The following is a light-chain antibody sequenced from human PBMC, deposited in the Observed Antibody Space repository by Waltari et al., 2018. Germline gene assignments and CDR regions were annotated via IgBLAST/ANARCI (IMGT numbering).Light chain of an antibody. CDR1: SSYVGGFNF. J-gene: IGLJ3*02. CDR3: SSYSSTNTVV. CDR2: DVT. V-gene: IGLV2-14*03. Sequence: QSALTQPASVSGSPGQSVTISCTGTSSYVGGFNFLPWYQQHPGSAPKLMIYDVTPRPSGVSTRFSGSKSGDTASLTISGLQAADEAEYYCSSYSSTNTVVFGGGTQLTV.